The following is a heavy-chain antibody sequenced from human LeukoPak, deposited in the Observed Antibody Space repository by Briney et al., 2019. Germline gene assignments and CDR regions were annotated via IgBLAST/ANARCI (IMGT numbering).Heavy chain of an antibody. CDR3: ARPSSLYGGTSEDY. V-gene: IGHV5-51*01. CDR1: GYSFTNYW. J-gene: IGHJ4*02. Sequence: GESLKISCKASGYSFTNYWIGWVRQIPGKGLEWMGAIYPGDSDTRYSPSLDGQVTISADKSVSTTYLQWSSLQASDTAMYYCARPSSLYGGTSEDYWGQGTLVTVSS. D-gene: IGHD4-23*01. CDR2: IYPGDSDT.